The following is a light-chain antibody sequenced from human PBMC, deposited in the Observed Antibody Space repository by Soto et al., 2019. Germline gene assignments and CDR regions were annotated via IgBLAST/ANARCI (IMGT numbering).Light chain of an antibody. J-gene: IGKJ2*01. CDR2: DAS. Sequence: EIVLTQSPATLSLSPGERATLSCRASQSVSSYLACYQQKPGQAPRLLIYDASNSATGIPARFSGSGSGTDLTITISSREPEDFAVYYCQQRSNWPPYTFGQGTKLEIK. V-gene: IGKV3-11*01. CDR3: QQRSNWPPYT. CDR1: QSVSSY.